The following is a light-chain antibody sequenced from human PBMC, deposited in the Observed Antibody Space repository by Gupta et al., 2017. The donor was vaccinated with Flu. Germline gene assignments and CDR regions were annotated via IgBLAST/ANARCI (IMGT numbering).Light chain of an antibody. CDR2: AAS. CDR1: QSVSNF. V-gene: IGKV1-39*01. Sequence: PSSLSASVGDRVTITCRASQSVSNFLNWYQQKPGKAPKLLIYAASTLQGGVPSRFSGSGSGTDFTLTINRLQPGDFATYYCQQGDSTPNTFGRGTTVEIK. J-gene: IGKJ4*02. CDR3: QQGDSTPNT.